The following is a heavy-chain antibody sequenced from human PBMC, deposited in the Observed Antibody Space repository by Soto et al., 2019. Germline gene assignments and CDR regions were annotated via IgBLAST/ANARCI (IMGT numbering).Heavy chain of an antibody. D-gene: IGHD2-15*01. V-gene: IGHV3-23*01. CDR2: ISGSGGST. Sequence: GGSLRLSCAASGFTFSSYAMSWVRQAPGKGLEWVSAISGSGGSTYYADSVKGRFTISRDNSKNTLYLQMNSLRAEDTAVYYCAKAPKGYCSGGSCYGSSYYFDYWGQGTLVTVSS. J-gene: IGHJ4*02. CDR3: AKAPKGYCSGGSCYGSSYYFDY. CDR1: GFTFSSYA.